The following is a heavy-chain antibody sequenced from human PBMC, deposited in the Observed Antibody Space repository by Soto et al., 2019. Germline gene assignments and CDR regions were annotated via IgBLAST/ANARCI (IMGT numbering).Heavy chain of an antibody. CDR2: IYYSGST. Sequence: QVQLQESGPGLVKPSQTLSLTCTVSGGSISSGGYYWSWIRQQPGKGLEWIGYIYYSGSTYYNPSLKSRVTISVDTSKNQFSLKLSSVTAADTAVYYCAREREIVATLDYWGQGTLVTVSS. D-gene: IGHD5-12*01. V-gene: IGHV4-31*03. CDR3: AREREIVATLDY. J-gene: IGHJ4*02. CDR1: GGSISSGGYY.